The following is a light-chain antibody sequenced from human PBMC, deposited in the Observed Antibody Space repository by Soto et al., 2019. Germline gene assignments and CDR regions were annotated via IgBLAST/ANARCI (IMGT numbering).Light chain of an antibody. V-gene: IGKV3-20*01. Sequence: EIGLTQSPGTLSLSPGERATLSCRASQSVSSSYLAWYQQKPGQAPRLLIYGASSRATGIPDRFSGSGCGTDFTLTISRLEPQDFAVYYGQQYGSSPLTFGGGTKVEIK. CDR2: GAS. CDR3: QQYGSSPLT. J-gene: IGKJ4*01. CDR1: QSVSSSY.